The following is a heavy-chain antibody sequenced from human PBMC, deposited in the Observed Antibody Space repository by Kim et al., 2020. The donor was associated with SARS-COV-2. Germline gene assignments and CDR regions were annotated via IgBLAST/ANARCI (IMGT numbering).Heavy chain of an antibody. D-gene: IGHD3-10*01. CDR3: ARQFLWFAGTDS. CDR2: VYHNGRT. Sequence: SETLSLTCTVSGGSISSTTYYWGWVRQPPGKGLEWIGCVYHNGRTYYSPSLKSRITISVDTSKSQFALMLSSVTAADTAVYYCARQFLWFAGTDSGGPGTLVTVSS. V-gene: IGHV4-39*01. CDR1: GGSISSTTYY. J-gene: IGHJ5*01.